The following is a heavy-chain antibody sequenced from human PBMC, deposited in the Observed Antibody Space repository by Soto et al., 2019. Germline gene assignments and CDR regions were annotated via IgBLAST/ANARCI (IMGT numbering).Heavy chain of an antibody. J-gene: IGHJ4*02. V-gene: IGHV3-30-3*01. CDR3: AREGGSGPIDY. D-gene: IGHD3-16*01. CDR1: GFTFSSDA. CDR2: ISYDGSNK. Sequence: QVQLVESGGGVVQPGRSLRLSCAASGFTFSSDAMHWVRQAPGKGLEWVAVISYDGSNKYYADSVKGRFTISRDNSKNTLSLQMNSLRAEDTAVYYCAREGGSGPIDYWGQGTLVTVSS.